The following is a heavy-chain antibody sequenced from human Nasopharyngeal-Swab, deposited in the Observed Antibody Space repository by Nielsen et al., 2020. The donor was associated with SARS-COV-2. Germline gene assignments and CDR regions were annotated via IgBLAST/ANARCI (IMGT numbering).Heavy chain of an antibody. CDR1: GYTFTSYG. Sequence: ASVQVSCKASGYTFTSYGISWVRQAPGQGLEWMGWISAYNGNTNYAQKLQGRVTMTTDTSTSTAYMELRSLRSDDTAVYYCARERGSSGWYYYYYGMDVWGQGTTVTVSS. CDR3: ARERGSSGWYYYYYGMDV. D-gene: IGHD6-19*01. V-gene: IGHV1-18*01. CDR2: ISAYNGNT. J-gene: IGHJ6*02.